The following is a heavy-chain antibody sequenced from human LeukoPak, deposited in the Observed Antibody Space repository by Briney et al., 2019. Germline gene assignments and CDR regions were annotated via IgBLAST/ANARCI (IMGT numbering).Heavy chain of an antibody. CDR1: GGSISSSSYY. CDR2: IYSGGNT. D-gene: IGHD3-3*01. V-gene: IGHV4-39*01. Sequence: ASETLSLTCTVSGGSISSSSYYWGWIRQPPGTGLEWIGSIYSGGNTYYNPSLKSRVTISVDASKNQCSLRLSSMTAADTAVYFCGRYDHPVITPIDSWGQGTLVTVSS. J-gene: IGHJ4*02. CDR3: GRYDHPVITPIDS.